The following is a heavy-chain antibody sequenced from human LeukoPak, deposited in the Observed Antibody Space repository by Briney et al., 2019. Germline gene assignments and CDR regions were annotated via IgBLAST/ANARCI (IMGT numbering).Heavy chain of an antibody. CDR2: ISGSGGST. J-gene: IGHJ4*02. CDR1: GFTFSSYA. D-gene: IGHD3-10*01. Sequence: SGGSLRLSCAASGFTFSSYAMSWVRQAPGEGLEWVSAISGSGGSTYYADSVKGRFTISRDNSKNTLYLQMNSLRAEDTAVYYCANYRSRFGESNPQYFDYWGQGTLVTVSS. CDR3: ANYRSRFGESNPQYFDY. V-gene: IGHV3-23*01.